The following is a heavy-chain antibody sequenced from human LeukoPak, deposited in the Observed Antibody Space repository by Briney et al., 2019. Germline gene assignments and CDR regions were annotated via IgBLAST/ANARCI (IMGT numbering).Heavy chain of an antibody. CDR2: FDPEDGET. D-gene: IGHD1-26*01. CDR1: GYTLTELS. CDR3: ARDRWWEPTDFSFDY. V-gene: IGHV1-24*01. Sequence: ASVKVSCKVSGYTLTELSMHWVRQAPGKGLEWMGGFDPEDGETIYAQKFQGRVTITRDTSASTAYMELSSLRSEDTAVYYCARDRWWEPTDFSFDYWGQGTLVTVSS. J-gene: IGHJ4*02.